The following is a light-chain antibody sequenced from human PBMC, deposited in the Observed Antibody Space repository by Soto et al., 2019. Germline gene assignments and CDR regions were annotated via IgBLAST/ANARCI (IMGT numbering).Light chain of an antibody. CDR1: QSISSW. CDR2: KAS. J-gene: IGKJ1*01. Sequence: DIQMTQSPSTLSASVGDRVTITCRASQSISSWLAWYQQKPGKAPKLLIYKASSLESGVPSRFSGSGSGTEFTLTISSLQPDDLATYSCQQYNSYWTFGQGTNVEIK. CDR3: QQYNSYWT. V-gene: IGKV1-5*03.